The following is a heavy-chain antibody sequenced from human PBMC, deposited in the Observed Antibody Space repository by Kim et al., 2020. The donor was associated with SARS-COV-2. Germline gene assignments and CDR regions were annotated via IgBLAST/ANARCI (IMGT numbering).Heavy chain of an antibody. V-gene: IGHV3-74*01. Sequence: GGSLRLSCAASGFTFRSYWLHWVRQAPGKGLVWVSRITSDGSSTSYADSVKGRFTISRDKSKNTLYLQMNSLRAEDTAVYYCARNAPGSCSRTSCYYYYMDVWGKGTTVTVSS. CDR1: GFTFRSYW. D-gene: IGHD2-2*01. CDR2: ITSDGSST. CDR3: ARNAPGSCSRTSCYYYYMDV. J-gene: IGHJ6*03.